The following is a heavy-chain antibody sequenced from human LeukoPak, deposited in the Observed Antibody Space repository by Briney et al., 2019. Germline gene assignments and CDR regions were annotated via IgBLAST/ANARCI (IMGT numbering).Heavy chain of an antibody. J-gene: IGHJ4*02. CDR1: VYTFTSYY. D-gene: IGHD6-19*01. V-gene: IGHV1-46*01. Sequence: ASVKVSCKASVYTFTSYYMHWVRQAHGQGLEWMGLINPSGGSTSYAQKFQGRVTMTRDMSTSTVYMELSSLRSEDTAVYYCARVEVAGTSFDYWGQGTLVTVSS. CDR2: INPSGGST. CDR3: ARVEVAGTSFDY.